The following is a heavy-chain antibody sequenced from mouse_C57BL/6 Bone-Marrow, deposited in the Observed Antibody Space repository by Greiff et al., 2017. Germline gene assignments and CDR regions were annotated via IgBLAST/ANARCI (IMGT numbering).Heavy chain of an antibody. CDR3: TRGYYSNYDYFDY. D-gene: IGHD2-5*01. CDR1: GFTFSSYA. J-gene: IGHJ2*01. CDR2: ISSGGDYI. V-gene: IGHV5-9-1*02. Sequence: EVKLMESGEGLVKPGGSLKLSCAASGFTFSSYAMSWVRQTPEKRLEWVAYISSGGDYIYYADTVKGRFTISRDNARNTLYLQMSSLKSEDTAMYYCTRGYYSNYDYFDYWGQGTTLTVSS.